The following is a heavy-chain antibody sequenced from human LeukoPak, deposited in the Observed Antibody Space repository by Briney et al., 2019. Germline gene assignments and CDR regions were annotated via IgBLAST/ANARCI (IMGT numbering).Heavy chain of an antibody. CDR2: ISSSSYI. CDR1: GFTFSSYS. J-gene: IGHJ4*02. V-gene: IGHV3-21*01. D-gene: IGHD5-24*01. Sequence: KTGGSLRLSCAASGFTFSSYSMNWVRQAPGKGLEWVSSISSSSYIYYADSVKGRFTISRDNAKNSLYLQMNSLRAEDTAVYYCARGGEMATISNFDYWGQGTLVTVSS. CDR3: ARGGEMATISNFDY.